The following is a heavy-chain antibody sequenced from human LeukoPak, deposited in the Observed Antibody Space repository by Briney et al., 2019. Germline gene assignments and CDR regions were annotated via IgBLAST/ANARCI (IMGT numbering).Heavy chain of an antibody. CDR2: ISAYNGNT. V-gene: IGHV1-18*01. CDR3: ATQVTVTPRGWFDP. J-gene: IGHJ5*02. CDR1: GYTFTSYG. D-gene: IGHD4-17*01. Sequence: ASVKVSCKASGYTFTSYGISWVRQAPGQGLEWMGWISAYNGNTNYAQKLQGRVTMTTDTSTSTAYMELRSLRSDDTAVYYCATQVTVTPRGWFDPWGQGALVTFSS.